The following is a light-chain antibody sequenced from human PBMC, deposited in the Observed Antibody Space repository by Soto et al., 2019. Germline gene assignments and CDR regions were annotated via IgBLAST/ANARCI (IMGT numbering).Light chain of an antibody. J-gene: IGKJ1*01. Sequence: EIVMTQSPVTLSVSPGERATLSCRASQSVSSNLAWYQQKPGQAPRLLIYGASTRINGIPARFSGSGSGTDFTLTISSLEPEDFAVYSCQQRSNWPRTFGQGTKV. CDR2: GAS. CDR1: QSVSSN. CDR3: QQRSNWPRT. V-gene: IGKV3-15*01.